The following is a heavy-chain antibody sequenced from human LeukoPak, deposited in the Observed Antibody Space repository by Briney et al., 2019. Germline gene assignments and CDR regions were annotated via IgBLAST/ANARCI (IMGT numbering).Heavy chain of an antibody. CDR3: ASSGSYRFDY. V-gene: IGHV3-48*02. CDR1: GFTFSGYA. Sequence: GGSLRLSCAVSGFTFSGYAMSWVRQAPGKGLEWVLHITASGTAMFYADSVKGRFTISRDNAKNSLYLQMNSLRDEDTAVYYCASSGSYRFDYWGQGTLVTVSS. CDR2: ITASGTAM. J-gene: IGHJ4*02. D-gene: IGHD1-26*01.